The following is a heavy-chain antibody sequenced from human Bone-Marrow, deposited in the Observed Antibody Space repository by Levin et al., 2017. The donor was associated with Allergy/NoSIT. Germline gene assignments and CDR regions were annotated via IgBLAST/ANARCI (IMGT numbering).Heavy chain of an antibody. Sequence: PSETLSLTCTVSGGSISSSSYYWGWIRQPPGKGLEWIGSIYYSGSTYYNPSLKSRVTISVDTSKNQFSLKLSSVTAADTAVYYCARQKDQLLYYWGQGTLVTVSS. CDR2: IYYSGST. D-gene: IGHD2-2*01. CDR1: GGSISSSSYY. J-gene: IGHJ4*02. V-gene: IGHV4-39*01. CDR3: ARQKDQLLYY.